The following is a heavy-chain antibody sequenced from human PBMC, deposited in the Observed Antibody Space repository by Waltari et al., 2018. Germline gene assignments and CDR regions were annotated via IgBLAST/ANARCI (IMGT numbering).Heavy chain of an antibody. J-gene: IGHJ4*02. CDR3: ARTTMTPGGPFDY. V-gene: IGHV4-30-2*01. Sequence: QLQLQESGSGLVKPSQTLSLTCAVSGGSISSGGYSWSWLRQPPGKGLEWIGYIYHSGSTYYNPSLKSRVTISVDRSKNQFSLKLSSVTAADTAVYYCARTTMTPGGPFDYWGQGTLVTVSS. D-gene: IGHD3-22*01. CDR1: GGSISSGGYS. CDR2: IYHSGST.